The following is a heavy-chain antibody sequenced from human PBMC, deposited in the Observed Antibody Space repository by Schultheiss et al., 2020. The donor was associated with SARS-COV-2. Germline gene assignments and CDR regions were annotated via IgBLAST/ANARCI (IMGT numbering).Heavy chain of an antibody. D-gene: IGHD2-2*01. Sequence: GGSLRLSCTPSRFTFSRYGMHWVRQAPGKGLDWVAVIWHDGNNKFHADSVKGRFTISRDNSRDTLYLQMNSLRIEDTAVYYCARDLCTSAGCYLDYWGQGTLVTVSS. CDR2: IWHDGNNK. CDR1: RFTFSRYG. V-gene: IGHV3-33*01. CDR3: ARDLCTSAGCYLDY. J-gene: IGHJ4*02.